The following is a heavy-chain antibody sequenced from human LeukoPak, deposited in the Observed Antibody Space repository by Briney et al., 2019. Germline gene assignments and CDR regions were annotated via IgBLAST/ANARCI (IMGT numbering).Heavy chain of an antibody. CDR2: SRDGGEA. J-gene: IGHJ5*02. V-gene: IGHV3-66*02. CDR3: ARDRAALQDWFEFDP. CDR1: GWRVSDYD. D-gene: IGHD3/OR15-3a*01. Sequence: GGSLRLSCAVSGWRVSDYDMSWVRQAGAKGVDGVGISRDGGEAFYADFVSGRFAISRDESENTLYLQMNRLRVEDTAVYFCARDRAALQDWFEFDPWGQGPPVIVSS.